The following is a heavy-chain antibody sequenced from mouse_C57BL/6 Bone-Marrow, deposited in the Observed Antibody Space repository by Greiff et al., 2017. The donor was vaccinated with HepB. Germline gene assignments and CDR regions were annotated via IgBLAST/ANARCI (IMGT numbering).Heavy chain of an antibody. V-gene: IGHV1-19*01. CDR3: AREGYYYGSSLAY. CDR1: GYTFTDYY. J-gene: IGHJ3*01. Sequence: EVKLQESGPVLVKPGASVKMSCKASGYTFTDYYMNWVKQSHGKSLEWIGVINPYNGGTSYNQKFKGKATLTVDKSSSTAYMELNSLTSEDSAVYYCAREGYYYGSSLAYWGQGTLVTVSA. CDR2: INPYNGGT. D-gene: IGHD1-1*01.